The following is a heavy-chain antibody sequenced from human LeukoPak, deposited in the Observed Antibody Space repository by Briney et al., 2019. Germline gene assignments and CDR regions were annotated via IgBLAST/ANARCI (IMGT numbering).Heavy chain of an antibody. Sequence: SQTLSLTCTVSGGSISSGGYYWSWIRHHPGKGLEWIGYIYYSGSTYYNPSLKSRVTISVDTSKNQFSLKLSSVTAADTAVYYCARDHYGGNPGHWYFDLWGRGTLVTVSS. J-gene: IGHJ2*01. D-gene: IGHD4-17*01. CDR1: GGSISSGGYY. CDR3: ARDHYGGNPGHWYFDL. CDR2: IYYSGST. V-gene: IGHV4-31*03.